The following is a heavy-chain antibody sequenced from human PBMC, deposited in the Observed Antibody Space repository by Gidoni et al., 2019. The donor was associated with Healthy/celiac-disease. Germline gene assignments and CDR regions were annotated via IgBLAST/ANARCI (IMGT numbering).Heavy chain of an antibody. J-gene: IGHJ4*02. CDR2: IYHSGST. V-gene: IGHV4-38-2*02. CDR3: ARECGSYDPPGY. CDR1: GYSISSGYY. Sequence: QVQLQESGPGLVKPSETLSLTCAVSGYSISSGYYWGWIRQPPGKGLEWIGSIYHSGSTYYNPSLKSRVTISVDTSKNQFSLKLSSVTAADTAVYYCARECGSYDPPGYWGQGTLVTVSS. D-gene: IGHD1-26*01.